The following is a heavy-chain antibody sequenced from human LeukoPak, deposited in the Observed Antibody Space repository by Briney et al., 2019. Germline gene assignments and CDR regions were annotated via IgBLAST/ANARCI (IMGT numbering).Heavy chain of an antibody. CDR2: ISNTGTS. CDR1: GGSISSHY. CDR3: ARQELRFSQLDP. Sequence: PSEALPLTCTVAGGSISSHYWSWVRQPPGKGLEWIGYISNTGTSNYNPSLTSRLTISVHTSKHHFYLKLSSVTAADTAIYHCARQELRFSQLDPWGQGTLVTVSS. D-gene: IGHD3-3*01. J-gene: IGHJ5*02. V-gene: IGHV4-59*08.